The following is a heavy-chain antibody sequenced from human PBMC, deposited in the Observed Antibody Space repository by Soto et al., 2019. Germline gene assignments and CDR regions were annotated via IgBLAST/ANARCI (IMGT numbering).Heavy chain of an antibody. J-gene: IGHJ4*02. CDR2: ISYDGSNK. D-gene: IGHD3-10*01. CDR1: GFTVSSYA. Sequence: QVQLVESGGGVVQPGRSLRLSCAASGFTVSSYAMHWVRQAPGKGLEWVAVISYDGSNKYYADSVKGRFTISRDNSKNTLYLQMNSLRAEDTAVYYCARGSVLWFGELSDYWGQGTLVTVSS. CDR3: ARGSVLWFGELSDY. V-gene: IGHV3-30-3*01.